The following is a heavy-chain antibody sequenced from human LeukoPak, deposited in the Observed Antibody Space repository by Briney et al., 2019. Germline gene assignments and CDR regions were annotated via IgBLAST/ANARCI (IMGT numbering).Heavy chain of an antibody. J-gene: IGHJ6*03. CDR3: ARDSDPYYYYMDV. CDR2: INPSGGST. Sequence: ASVKVSCKASGYTFTSYYMHWVRQAPGQGLEWMGIINPSGGSTSYAQKFQGRVTMTRDMSISTAYMELSRLRSDDTAVYYCARDSDPYYYYMDVWGKGTTVTISS. V-gene: IGHV1-46*01. CDR1: GYTFTSYY.